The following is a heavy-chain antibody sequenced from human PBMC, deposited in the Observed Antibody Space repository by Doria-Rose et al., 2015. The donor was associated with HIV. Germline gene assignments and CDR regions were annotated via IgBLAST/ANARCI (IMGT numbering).Heavy chain of an antibody. D-gene: IGHD6-25*01. CDR1: GFTFSSYA. V-gene: IGHV3-30-3*01. Sequence: QVQLQESGGGVVQPGRSLRLSCAASGFTFSSYAMHWVRQAPGKGLEWVAVISYDGSNKYYADSVKGRFTISRDNSKNTLYLQMNSLRAEDTAVYYCARDRLRYYFDYWGQGTLVTVSS. CDR2: ISYDGSNK. J-gene: IGHJ4*02. CDR3: ARDRLRYYFDY.